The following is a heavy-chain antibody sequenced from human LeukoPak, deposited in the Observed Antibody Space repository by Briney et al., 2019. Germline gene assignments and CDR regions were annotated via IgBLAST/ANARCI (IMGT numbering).Heavy chain of an antibody. J-gene: IGHJ6*03. D-gene: IGHD6-13*01. CDR2: INPNSGGT. V-gene: IGHV1-2*02. Sequence: ASVKVSCKASGYTFTGYYMHWVRQAPGQGLEWMGWINPNSGGTNYAQKFQGRVTMTRDTSISTAYMELSRLRSDDTAVYYCARGFSSSWRSYYYYYMDVWGKGTTVTVSS. CDR1: GYTFTGYY. CDR3: ARGFSSSWRSYYYYYMDV.